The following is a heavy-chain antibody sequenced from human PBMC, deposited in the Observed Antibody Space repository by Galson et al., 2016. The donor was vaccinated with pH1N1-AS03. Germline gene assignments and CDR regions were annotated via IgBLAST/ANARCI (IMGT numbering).Heavy chain of an antibody. V-gene: IGHV3-9*01. D-gene: IGHD5-18*01. J-gene: IGHJ4*02. CDR1: GFTFDDYA. CDR3: VKDFDKYNFGYGTFFDY. CDR2: ISWNSGSK. Sequence: SLRLSCAASGFTFDDYAMHWVRQAPGKGLEWVSGISWNSGSKAYSDSVKGRFTISRDNAKNSLYLQMDILRPEDTALYYCVKDFDKYNFGYGTFFDYWGQGTLVTVSS.